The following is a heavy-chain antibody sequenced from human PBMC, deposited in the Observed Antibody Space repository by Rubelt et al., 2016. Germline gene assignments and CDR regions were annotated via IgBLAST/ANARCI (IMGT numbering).Heavy chain of an antibody. CDR2: INPNSGGT. CDR3: ARDYCSGGSCYSVFDY. J-gene: IGHJ4*02. V-gene: IGHV1-2*02. Sequence: QVQLVQSGAEVKKPGASVKVSCKASGYTFTGYYMHWVRQAPGQGLEWMGWINPNSGGTNYAQKVLGRFTITGDTAISTAYRELSRLRADDTAVYYCARDYCSGGSCYSVFDYWGQGTLVTVSS. CDR1: GYTFTGYY. D-gene: IGHD2-15*01.